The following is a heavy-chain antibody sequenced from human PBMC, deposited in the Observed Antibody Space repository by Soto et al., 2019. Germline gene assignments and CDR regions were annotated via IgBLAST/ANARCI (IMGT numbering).Heavy chain of an antibody. J-gene: IGHJ4*02. CDR3: ARGTGSGSFLIDY. D-gene: IGHD3-10*01. V-gene: IGHV3-33*01. Sequence: QVQLVESGGGVVQPGRSLRLSCAASGFIFSNYAMHWVRQAPGQGLEWVAVILFDGSWGTYAESVKGRFTVSRDNSNNTLYLQMNSRRADDTAVYFCARGTGSGSFLIDYWGQGTLVTVSS. CDR2: ILFDGSWG. CDR1: GFIFSNYA.